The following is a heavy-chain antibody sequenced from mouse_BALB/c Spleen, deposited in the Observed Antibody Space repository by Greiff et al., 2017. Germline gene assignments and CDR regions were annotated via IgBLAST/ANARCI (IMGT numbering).Heavy chain of an antibody. Sequence: VHVKQSGPELVKPGASVKISCKASGYTFTDYNMHWVKQSHGKSLEWIGYIYPYNGGTGYNQKFKSKATLTVDNSSSTAYMELRSLTSEDSAVYYCARSGYRYDADFDYWGQGTTLTVSS. D-gene: IGHD2-14*01. J-gene: IGHJ2*01. V-gene: IGHV1S29*02. CDR3: ARSGYRYDADFDY. CDR2: IYPYNGGT. CDR1: GYTFTDYN.